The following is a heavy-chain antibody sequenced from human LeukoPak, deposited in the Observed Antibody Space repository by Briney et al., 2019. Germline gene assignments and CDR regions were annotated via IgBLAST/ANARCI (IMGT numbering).Heavy chain of an antibody. CDR2: IKPDGSDK. CDR3: ARGGHRQKEF. Sequence: GRSLRLSCAASGFTLSSYWMTWVRQSPGKGLEWVALIKPDGSDKYYVDSVKGRFTISRDNAKNSLYLQMSSLRAEDTAVYYCARGGHRQKEFWGQGTLVTVSS. CDR1: GFTLSSYW. D-gene: IGHD3-10*01. J-gene: IGHJ4*02. V-gene: IGHV3-7*01.